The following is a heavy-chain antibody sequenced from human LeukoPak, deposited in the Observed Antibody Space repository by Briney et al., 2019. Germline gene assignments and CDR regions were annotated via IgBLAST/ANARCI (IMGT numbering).Heavy chain of an antibody. CDR2: IRYDGSNK. J-gene: IGHJ4*02. CDR1: GFTFSSYG. V-gene: IGHV3-30*02. CDR3: AKVFTTVTTSYYYFDY. Sequence: VGSLRLSCAASGFTFSSYGMHWVRQAPGKGLEWVAFIRYDGSNKYYADSVKGRFTISRDNSKNTLYLQMNSLRAEDTAVYYCAKVFTTVTTSYYYFDYWGQGTLVTVSS. D-gene: IGHD4-17*01.